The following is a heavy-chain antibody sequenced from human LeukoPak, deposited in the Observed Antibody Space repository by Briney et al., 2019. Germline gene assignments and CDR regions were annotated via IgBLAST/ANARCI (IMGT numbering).Heavy chain of an antibody. J-gene: IGHJ4*02. V-gene: IGHV4-59*01. CDR3: ARDSSSWGLDY. CDR1: GGSISSYY. CDR2: IYYSGST. Sequence: SETLSLTCTVSGGSISSYYWSWLRQPPGKGLEWIGYIYYSGSTNYNPSLKSRVTTSVDTSKNQFSLKLSSVTAADTAVYYCARDSSSWGLDYWGQGTLVTVSS. D-gene: IGHD6-6*01.